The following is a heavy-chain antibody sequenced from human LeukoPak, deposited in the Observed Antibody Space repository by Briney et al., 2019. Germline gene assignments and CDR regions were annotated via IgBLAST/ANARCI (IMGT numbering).Heavy chain of an antibody. D-gene: IGHD3-16*02. J-gene: IGHJ5*02. CDR1: GYTFTGYY. V-gene: IGHV1-2*02. CDR3: ARDALMITFGGVIDNNWFDP. Sequence: ASGKVSCKASGYTFTGYYMRWVRQAPGQGLEWMGWINPNSGGSNYAQKFQGRVTMTRDTSISTAYMELSRLRSDDTAVYYCARDALMITFGGVIDNNWFDPWGQGTLVTVSS. CDR2: INPNSGGS.